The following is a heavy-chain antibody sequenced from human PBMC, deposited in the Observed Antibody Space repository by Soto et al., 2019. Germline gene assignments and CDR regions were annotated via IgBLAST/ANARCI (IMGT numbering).Heavy chain of an antibody. D-gene: IGHD3-3*01. Sequence: QVQLVQSGAEVKEPGSSVKVSCKASGGVFSNYALTWVRQAPGLGLEWVGGIVPVFGTSNYASKFQGRVTVTADESTRTGYMELSSLTSEDTAIYYCARWSYLDYWGQGTRVTVSS. CDR1: GGVFSNYA. J-gene: IGHJ4*02. V-gene: IGHV1-69*19. CDR2: IVPVFGTS. CDR3: ARWSYLDY.